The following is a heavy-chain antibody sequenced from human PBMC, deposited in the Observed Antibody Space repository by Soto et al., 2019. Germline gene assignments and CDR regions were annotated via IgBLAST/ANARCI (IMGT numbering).Heavy chain of an antibody. CDR3: ARELIGFGYTYADV. CDR2: IIPIGATA. V-gene: IGHV1-69*12. J-gene: IGHJ6*02. Sequence: QVQLVQSGAEVKKPGSSVKVSCKASGGTFSSYAISWVRQAPGHGLEWMGGIIPIGATANYAQKFQSRAKMTADESTSTADMELGRLRSEDTAVYYCARELIGFGYTYADVLGQGTTVTVSS. CDR1: GGTFSSYA. D-gene: IGHD3-10*01.